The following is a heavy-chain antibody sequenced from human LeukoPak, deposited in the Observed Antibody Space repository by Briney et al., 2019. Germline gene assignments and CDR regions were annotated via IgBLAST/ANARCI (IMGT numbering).Heavy chain of an antibody. CDR2: IWYDGSNK. CDR3: ARDGVGLRFLEWLSRSYYYYGMDV. CDR1: GFTFSSYG. D-gene: IGHD3-3*01. J-gene: IGHJ6*02. V-gene: IGHV3-33*01. Sequence: GRSLRLSCAASGFTFSSYGMHWVRQAPGKGLERVAVIWYDGSNKYYAGSVKGRFTISRDNSKNTLYLQMNSLRAEDTAVYYCARDGVGLRFLEWLSRSYYYYGMDVWGQGTTVTVSS.